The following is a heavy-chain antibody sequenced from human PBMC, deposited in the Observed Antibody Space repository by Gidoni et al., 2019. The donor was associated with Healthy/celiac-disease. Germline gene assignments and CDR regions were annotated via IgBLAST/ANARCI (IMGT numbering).Heavy chain of an antibody. CDR3: ARPSTLMTTHAFDI. J-gene: IGHJ3*02. Sequence: QVQLVQSGAEAKQPGSSVKVSCKASGGTFSSYAISWVRQSPGQGLEWMGGIIPIFGTANYAQKFQGRVTITADESTSTAYMELSSLRSEDTAVYYCARPSTLMTTHAFDIWGQGTMVTVSS. CDR1: GGTFSSYA. D-gene: IGHD4-17*01. CDR2: IIPIFGTA. V-gene: IGHV1-69*01.